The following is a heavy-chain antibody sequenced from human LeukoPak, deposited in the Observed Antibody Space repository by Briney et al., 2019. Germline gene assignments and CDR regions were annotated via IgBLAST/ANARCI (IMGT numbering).Heavy chain of an antibody. Sequence: GGSLRLSCAASGFTFSSFGMNWVRQAPGKGLEWVSYISSSSSTIYYADSVKGRFTISRDNAKNSLYLQMNSLRAEDTAVYYCARVVDHDYGDYYLDYWGQGTLVTVSS. CDR2: ISSSSSTI. V-gene: IGHV3-48*01. D-gene: IGHD4-17*01. CDR1: GFTFSSFG. J-gene: IGHJ4*02. CDR3: ARVVDHDYGDYYLDY.